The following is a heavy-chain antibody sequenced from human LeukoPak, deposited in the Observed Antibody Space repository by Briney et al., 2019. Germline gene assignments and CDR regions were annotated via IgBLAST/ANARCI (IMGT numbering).Heavy chain of an antibody. CDR3: AKVAEFGCSGGSCYPHYFDY. V-gene: IGHV3-30*18. J-gene: IGHJ4*02. Sequence: GGSLRLSCAASGFTFSSYGMHWVRQAPGKGLEWVAVISYDGSNKYYADSVKGRFTISRDNSKNTLYLQMNSLRAEDTAVYYCAKVAEFGCSGGSCYPHYFDYWGQGTLVTVSS. CDR1: GFTFSSYG. CDR2: ISYDGSNK. D-gene: IGHD2-15*01.